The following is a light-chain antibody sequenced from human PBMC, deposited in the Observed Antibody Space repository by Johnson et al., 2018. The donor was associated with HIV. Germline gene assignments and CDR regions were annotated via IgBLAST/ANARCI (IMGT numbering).Light chain of an antibody. J-gene: IGLJ1*01. CDR3: GTWDTRLSAEV. Sequence: QPVLTQPPSVSAAPGQKVTISCSGSSSNIGNNYVSWYQQLPGTAPKLLIYENNKRPSGIPDRFSGSKSGTSATLGITGLQTGDEADYYCGTWDTRLSAEVFGTGTKVTVL. CDR1: SSNIGNNY. V-gene: IGLV1-51*02. CDR2: ENN.